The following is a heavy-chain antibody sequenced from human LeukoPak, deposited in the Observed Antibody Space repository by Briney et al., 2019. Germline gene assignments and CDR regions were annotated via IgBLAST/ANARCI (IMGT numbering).Heavy chain of an antibody. J-gene: IGHJ3*02. D-gene: IGHD5-18*01. CDR3: AKYMQRGYSYGNAFDI. Sequence: GGSLRLSCAASGFTFSSYAMSWVRQAPGKGLEWVSAISGSGGSTYYADSVKGRFTISRDNSKNTLYLQMNSLRAEDTAVYYCAKYMQRGYSYGNAFDIWGQGTMVTVSS. CDR1: GFTFSSYA. V-gene: IGHV3-23*01. CDR2: ISGSGGST.